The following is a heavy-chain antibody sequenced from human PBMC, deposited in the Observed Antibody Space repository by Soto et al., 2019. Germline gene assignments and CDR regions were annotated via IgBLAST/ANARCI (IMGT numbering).Heavy chain of an antibody. CDR1: GFSLSTSGVG. Sequence: QITLKESGPTLVKPTQTLTLTYTFSGFSLSTSGVGVGWIRQPPGKALEWLALIYWDDDKRYSPSLKSRLTITKDTSKNQVVLTMTNMDPVDTATYYCAHTYIGYCSGGSCYPFDYWGQGTLVTVSS. CDR2: IYWDDDK. J-gene: IGHJ4*02. CDR3: AHTYIGYCSGGSCYPFDY. D-gene: IGHD2-15*01. V-gene: IGHV2-5*02.